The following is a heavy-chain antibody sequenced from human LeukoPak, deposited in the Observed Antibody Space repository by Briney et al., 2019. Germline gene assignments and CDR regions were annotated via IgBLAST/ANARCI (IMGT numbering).Heavy chain of an antibody. V-gene: IGHV3-20*04. D-gene: IGHD3-9*01. CDR2: INWNGGST. Sequence: AGGSLRLSCAASGFTFDDYGMSWVRQAPGKGLEWVSGINWNGGSTGYADSVKGRFTISRDNAKNSLYLQMNSLRAKDTALYYCARGSRYFDWLPPDYWGQGTLVTVSS. CDR1: GFTFDDYG. J-gene: IGHJ4*02. CDR3: ARGSRYFDWLPPDY.